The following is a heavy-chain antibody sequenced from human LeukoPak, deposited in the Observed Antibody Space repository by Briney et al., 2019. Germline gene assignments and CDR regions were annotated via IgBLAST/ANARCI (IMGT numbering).Heavy chain of an antibody. D-gene: IGHD3-22*01. V-gene: IGHV3-48*01. CDR2: ISSSSSTI. CDR1: GFTFSSYS. J-gene: IGHJ4*02. CDR3: ARDLKTYYYDSSGYYPFY. Sequence: PGGSLRLSCAASGFTFSSYSMTWVRQAPGKGLEWVSYISSSSSTIYYADSVKGRFTISRDNAKNSLYLQMNSLRAEDTAVYYCARDLKTYYYDSSGYYPFYWGQGTLVTVSS.